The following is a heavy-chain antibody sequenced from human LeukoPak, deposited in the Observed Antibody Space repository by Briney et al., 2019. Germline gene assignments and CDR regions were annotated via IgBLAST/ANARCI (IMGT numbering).Heavy chain of an antibody. CDR3: AKGIGYCSGGSCYPAGMDV. CDR2: ISYDGSNK. Sequence: GRSLRLSCAASGFTFSSYGMHWVRQAPGKGLEWVAVISYDGSNKYYADSVKGRFTISRDNSKNTLYLQMNSLRAEDTAVYYCAKGIGYCSGGSCYPAGMDVWGKGTTVTVSS. D-gene: IGHD2-15*01. V-gene: IGHV3-30*18. J-gene: IGHJ6*04. CDR1: GFTFSSYG.